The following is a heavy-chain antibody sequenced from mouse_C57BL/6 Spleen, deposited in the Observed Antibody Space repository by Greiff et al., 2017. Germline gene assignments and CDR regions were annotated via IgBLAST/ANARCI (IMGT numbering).Heavy chain of an antibody. Sequence: QVQLQQPGAELVRPGSSVKLSCKASGYTFTSYWMHWVKQRPIQGLEWIGNIDPSDSETHYNQKFKDKATLTVDKSSSTAYMQLSSLTSEDSAVYYFARSITTVVATSGIFDVWGTGTTVTVSS. CDR2: IDPSDSET. CDR1: GYTFTSYW. J-gene: IGHJ1*03. V-gene: IGHV1-52*01. CDR3: ARSITTVVATSGIFDV. D-gene: IGHD1-1*01.